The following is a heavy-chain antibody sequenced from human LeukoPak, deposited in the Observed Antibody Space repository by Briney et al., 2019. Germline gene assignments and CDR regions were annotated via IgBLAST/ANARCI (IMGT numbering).Heavy chain of an antibody. CDR2: FDPEDGET. CDR3: ARAVYPSGYFDY. D-gene: IGHD5/OR15-5a*01. V-gene: IGHV1-24*01. J-gene: IGHJ4*02. CDR1: GYTLTELS. Sequence: ASVKVSCKVSGYTLTELSMHWVRQAPGKGLEWMGGFDPEDGETIYAQKFQGRVTMTEDTSTDTAYMELSSLRVEDTAVYYCARAVYPSGYFDYWGQGTLVTVSS.